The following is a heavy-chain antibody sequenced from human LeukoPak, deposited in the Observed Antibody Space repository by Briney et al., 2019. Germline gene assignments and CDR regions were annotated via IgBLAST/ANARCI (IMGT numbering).Heavy chain of an antibody. V-gene: IGHV3-49*04. CDR2: IRSKAYGGTT. Sequence: GGSLRLSCTASGFTFGDYAMSWVRQAPGKGLEWVGFIRSKAYGGTTEYAASVKGRFTTSRDDSKGIAYLQMNSLKTEDTAVYYCTRGGPTMVRGVQLPYYWGQGTLVTVSS. D-gene: IGHD3-10*01. CDR3: TRGGPTMVRGVQLPYY. CDR1: GFTFGDYA. J-gene: IGHJ4*02.